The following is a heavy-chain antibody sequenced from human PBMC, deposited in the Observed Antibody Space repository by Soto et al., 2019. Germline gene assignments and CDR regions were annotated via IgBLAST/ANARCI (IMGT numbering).Heavy chain of an antibody. D-gene: IGHD6-13*01. CDR3: ARSIAAAVDFDY. CDR1: GYTFTSYG. V-gene: IGHV1-18*01. CDR2: ISAYNGNT. J-gene: IGHJ4*02. Sequence: QVQLVQSGAEVKKPGASVKVPCKASGYTFTSYGISWVRQAPGQGLEWMGWISAYNGNTNYAQKLQGRVTMTTDTSTSTAYIELRSLRSHDTAVYYCARSIAAAVDFDYWGQGTLVTVSS.